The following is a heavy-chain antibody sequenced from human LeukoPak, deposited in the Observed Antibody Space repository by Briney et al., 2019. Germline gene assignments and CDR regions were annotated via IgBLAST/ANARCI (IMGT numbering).Heavy chain of an antibody. D-gene: IGHD3-10*01. Sequence: SETLSLTCSVSGDSITGYDWGWIRKPPGKGLEWIGNIYYTGNTYYNSSLKNRVTISLDTSKNQSSLKVISMTAADTAAYYCTKSDGYGLIRICGRGTMVTVSS. CDR2: IYYTGNT. CDR3: TKSDGYGLIRI. V-gene: IGHV4-39*07. J-gene: IGHJ3*02. CDR1: GDSITGYD.